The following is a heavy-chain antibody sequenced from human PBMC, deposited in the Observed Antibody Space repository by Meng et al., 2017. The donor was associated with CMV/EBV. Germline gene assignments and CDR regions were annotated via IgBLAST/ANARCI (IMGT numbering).Heavy chain of an antibody. J-gene: IGHJ4*02. D-gene: IGHD6-19*01. CDR3: ARQGGGGWGDY. CDR1: GGSISSSSYY. Sequence: GSLRLSCTVSGGSISSSSYYWGWIRQPPGKGLEWIGSIYYSGSTYYNPSLKSRVTISVDTSKNQFSLKLSSVTAAVTAVYYCARQGGGGWGDYWGQGTLVTVSS. V-gene: IGHV4-39*01. CDR2: IYYSGST.